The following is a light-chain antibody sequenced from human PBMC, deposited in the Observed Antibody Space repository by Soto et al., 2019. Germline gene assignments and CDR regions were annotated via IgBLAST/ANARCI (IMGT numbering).Light chain of an antibody. CDR3: QQYGSSLPLT. J-gene: IGKJ4*01. Sequence: EIVLTQSPGTLSLSPGERATLSCRARQSVSSGYLAWYQQQPGQAPRLLIYGASSRATGIPDRFSGSGSGTDFTLTISRLEPEDFAVYYCQQYGSSLPLTFGGGTKVEIE. V-gene: IGKV3-20*01. CDR1: QSVSSGY. CDR2: GAS.